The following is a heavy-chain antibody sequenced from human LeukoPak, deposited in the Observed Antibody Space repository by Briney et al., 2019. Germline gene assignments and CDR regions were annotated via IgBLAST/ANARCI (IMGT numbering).Heavy chain of an antibody. Sequence: SETLSLTCTVSGGSISSYYWSWIRQPPGKGLEWIGYIYYSGSTNYNPSLKSRVTISVDASKNQFSLKLSSVTAADTAVYYCASYDFWSGYYGYWGQGTLVTVSS. CDR2: IYYSGST. J-gene: IGHJ4*02. CDR1: GGSISSYY. D-gene: IGHD3-3*01. CDR3: ASYDFWSGYYGY. V-gene: IGHV4-59*01.